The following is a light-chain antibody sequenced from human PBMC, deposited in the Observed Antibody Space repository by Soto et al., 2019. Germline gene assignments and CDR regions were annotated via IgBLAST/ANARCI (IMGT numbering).Light chain of an antibody. CDR3: QQRTNWRGVS. CDR1: QTVTTNY. Sequence: IVLTQSPGTLSLSPGERATLSCRASQTVTTNYLAWYQQKPGQSPRVLIYGASSRATGIPDRFSGSGSGTDFTLTISRLEPEDFAVYYCQQRTNWRGVSFGPGTKVDIK. J-gene: IGKJ3*01. CDR2: GAS. V-gene: IGKV3D-20*02.